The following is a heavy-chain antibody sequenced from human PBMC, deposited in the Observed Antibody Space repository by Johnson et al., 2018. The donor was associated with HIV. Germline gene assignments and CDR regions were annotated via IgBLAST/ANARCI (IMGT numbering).Heavy chain of an antibody. Sequence: QVQLVESGGGVVQPGRSLRLSCAAPGFTFSSYAMHWVRQAPGKGLEWVAVISYDGNNRYYADSVKGRFTISRDNSKNTLYLQMNSLRAEDTAVYYCTTDGWELLHFRAKTPDAFDIWGQGTMVT. CDR3: TTDGWELLHFRAKTPDAFDI. J-gene: IGHJ3*02. CDR2: ISYDGNNR. V-gene: IGHV3-30*04. D-gene: IGHD1-26*01. CDR1: GFTFSSYA.